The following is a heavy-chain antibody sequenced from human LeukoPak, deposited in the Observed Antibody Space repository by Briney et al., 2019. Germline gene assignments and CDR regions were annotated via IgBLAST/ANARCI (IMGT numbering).Heavy chain of an antibody. Sequence: GGSLRLSCAASGFTFSNAWMSWVRQAPGKGLELVGRIKSKTDGGTRDYTAPVKGRFSISRDDSKNTLYLQMNSLKTEDTAVYYCTTGPFDYYGSASYLANGMDVWGQGTTVTVSS. V-gene: IGHV3-15*01. CDR1: GFTFSNAW. CDR3: TTGPFDYYGSASYLANGMDV. CDR2: IKSKTDGGTR. D-gene: IGHD3-10*01. J-gene: IGHJ6*02.